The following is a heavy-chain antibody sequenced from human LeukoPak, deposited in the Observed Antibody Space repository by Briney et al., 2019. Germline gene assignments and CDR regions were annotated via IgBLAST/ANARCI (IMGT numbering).Heavy chain of an antibody. CDR1: GYTFTSYA. V-gene: IGHV1-3*01. D-gene: IGHD5-18*01. J-gene: IGHJ4*02. CDR3: ARGRIQLPPTASSLDY. CDR2: INAGNGNT. Sequence: ASVKVSCKASGYTFTSYAMHWVRQAPGQRLEWMGWINAGNGNTKYSQKFQGRVTITRDTSASTAYMELSSLRSEDTAVYYYARGRIQLPPTASSLDYWGQGTLVTVSS.